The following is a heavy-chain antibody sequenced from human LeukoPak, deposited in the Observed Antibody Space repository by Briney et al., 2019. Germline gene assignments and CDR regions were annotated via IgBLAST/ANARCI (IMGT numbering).Heavy chain of an antibody. D-gene: IGHD6-19*01. J-gene: IGHJ4*02. CDR3: ARDGSYSSGWYSVDY. CDR1: GGTFSSYA. Sequence: GSSVKVSCKASGGTFSSYAISWVRQAPGQGLEWMGRIIPILGIRNYAQKFQGRVTITADKSTSTAYMELSSLRSEDTAVYYCARDGSYSSGWYSVDYWGQGTLVTVSS. CDR2: IIPILGIR. V-gene: IGHV1-69*04.